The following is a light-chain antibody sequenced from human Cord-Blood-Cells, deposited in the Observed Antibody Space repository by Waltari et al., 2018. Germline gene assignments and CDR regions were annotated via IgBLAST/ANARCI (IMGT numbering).Light chain of an antibody. CDR1: SSDVGGYNY. CDR3: SSYTSSSTV. Sequence: QSALTQPASVSGSTGQSITISCTGTSSDVGGYNYVSWYQPHPGKAPKLMIYDVSNRPSGVSNRFSGSKSGNTASLTISGLQAEDEADYYCSSYTSSSTVFGGGTKLTVL. V-gene: IGLV2-14*01. J-gene: IGLJ3*02. CDR2: DVS.